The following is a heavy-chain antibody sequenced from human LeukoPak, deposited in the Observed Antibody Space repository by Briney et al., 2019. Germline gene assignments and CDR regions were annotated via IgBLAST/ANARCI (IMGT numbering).Heavy chain of an antibody. Sequence: ASVKVSCKASGYTFTSYYMHWVRQAPGQGLEWMGWISAYNGNTNYAQKLQGRVTMATDTSTSTAYMELRSLRSDDTAVYYCAREGYSSSWSTIDYWGQGTLVTVSS. D-gene: IGHD6-13*01. J-gene: IGHJ4*02. CDR1: GYTFTSYY. V-gene: IGHV1-18*04. CDR3: AREGYSSSWSTIDY. CDR2: ISAYNGNT.